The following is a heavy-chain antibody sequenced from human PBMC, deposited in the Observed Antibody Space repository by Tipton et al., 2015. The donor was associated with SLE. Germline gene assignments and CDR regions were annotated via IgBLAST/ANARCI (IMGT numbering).Heavy chain of an antibody. CDR1: GGSISSYY. V-gene: IGHV4-59*08. Sequence: TLSLTCTVPGGSISSYYWSWIRQPPGKGLEWIGYIHNSGSTNYNPSLKSRVTISVDASKNQLSLRLSSVTAADTAVYYCARQVDTEAVGSWNFAFWGRGTLVTVSS. D-gene: IGHD5-18*01. J-gene: IGHJ2*01. CDR3: ARQVDTEAVGSWNFAF. CDR2: IHNSGST.